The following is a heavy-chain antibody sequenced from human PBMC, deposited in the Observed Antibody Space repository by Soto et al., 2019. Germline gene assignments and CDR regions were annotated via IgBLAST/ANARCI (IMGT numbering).Heavy chain of an antibody. Sequence: QVQLVQSGAEVKKPGASVKVSCKTSGYTFTNFGLSWVRQAPGQGLEWMGWISAYNGNTNYAQNFQGRVTMTTDTSTSTGGMVLMSPRSDDTAVYYCARGGTPIDHRGQGTLVTVYS. CDR2: ISAYNGNT. D-gene: IGHD3-16*01. V-gene: IGHV1-18*01. CDR1: GYTFTNFG. J-gene: IGHJ4*02. CDR3: ARGGTPIDH.